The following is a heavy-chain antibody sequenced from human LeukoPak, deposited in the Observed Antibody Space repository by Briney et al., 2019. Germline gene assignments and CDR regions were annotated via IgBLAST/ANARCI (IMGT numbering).Heavy chain of an antibody. CDR2: INPNSGGT. CDR1: GYTFTGYY. J-gene: IGHJ6*03. D-gene: IGHD3-10*01. V-gene: IGHV1-2*02. Sequence: ASVKVSCKASGYTFTGYYMHWVRQAPGQGLEWMGWINPNSGGTNYAQKFQGRVTMTRDTSISTAYMELSRLRSDDTAVYYCARALSGSGSYRSYYYYYMDVWGKGTTVTISS. CDR3: ARALSGSGSYRSYYYYYMDV.